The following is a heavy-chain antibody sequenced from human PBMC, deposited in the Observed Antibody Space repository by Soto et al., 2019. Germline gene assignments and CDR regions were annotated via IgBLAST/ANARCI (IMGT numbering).Heavy chain of an antibody. CDR2: IWYDGSNK. D-gene: IGHD6-13*01. CDR3: AWDLYSSSWYLTAKD. Sequence: PGGSLRLSCAASGFTFSSYGMHWVRQAPGKELEWVAVIWYDGSNKYYADSVKGRFTISRDNSKNTLYLQMNSLRAEDTAVYYCAWDLYSSSWYLTAKDWGQGTPVTVSS. J-gene: IGHJ4*02. CDR1: GFTFSSYG. V-gene: IGHV3-33*01.